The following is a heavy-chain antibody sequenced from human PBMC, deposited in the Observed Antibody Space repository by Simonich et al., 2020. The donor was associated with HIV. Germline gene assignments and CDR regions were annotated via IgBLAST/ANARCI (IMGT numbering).Heavy chain of an antibody. CDR2: VIHSGST. D-gene: IGHD7-27*01. V-gene: IGHV4-34*12. Sequence: QVQLQQWGAGLLKPSETLSLTCAVYGGSFSGYYWSWIRQPPGKGLEWIGEVIHSGSTNYNPSLKSRVTISVDSSKKQFSLKLSSVTAADTAVYYCARLERGIDAFDIWGQGTMVTVSS. J-gene: IGHJ3*02. CDR1: GGSFSGYY. CDR3: ARLERGIDAFDI.